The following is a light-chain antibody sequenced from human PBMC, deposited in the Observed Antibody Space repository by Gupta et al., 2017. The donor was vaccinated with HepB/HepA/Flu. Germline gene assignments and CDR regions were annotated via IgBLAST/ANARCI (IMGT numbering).Light chain of an antibody. V-gene: IGLV3-25*03. CDR1: ALPKKY. CDR2: KDN. J-gene: IGLJ3*02. CDR3: QSGDSSGTHQV. Sequence: SYELTQPPPVSVSPGQTARITCSGDALPKKYAYWYKQKPGQAPVLVIYKDNERPSGIPERLSGSSSGTIVTLTISGVQAEDEADYYCQSGDSSGTHQVFGGGTKLTVL.